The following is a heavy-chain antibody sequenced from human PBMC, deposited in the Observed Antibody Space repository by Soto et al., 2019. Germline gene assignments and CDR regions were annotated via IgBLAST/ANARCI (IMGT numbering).Heavy chain of an antibody. CDR1: GGTFNRYA. D-gene: IGHD3-3*01. V-gene: IGHV1-69*01. CDR3: ARSAITLFGVVPIPRLNYTEVDV. J-gene: IGHJ6*01. CDR2: IIPIFGIG. Sequence: QVKLVQSGAEVKKPGSSVKVSCKASGGTFNRYAISWVRQAPGQGREWMGGIIPIFGIGNDAQRFQGRVTITADESTGKAYMELSSLRSEDTGVYYCARSAITLFGVVPIPRLNYTEVDVWGQGTTVTVSS.